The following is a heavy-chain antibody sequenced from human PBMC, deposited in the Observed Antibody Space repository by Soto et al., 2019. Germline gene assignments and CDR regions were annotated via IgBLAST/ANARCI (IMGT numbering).Heavy chain of an antibody. J-gene: IGHJ6*02. CDR1: GFTFSSYA. CDR3: ARDYYRFNSGYGFSMDV. D-gene: IGHD5-12*01. V-gene: IGHV3-30-3*01. Sequence: LGGSLRLSCAASGFTFSSYAMHWVRQAPGKGLEWVAVISYDGSNKYYADSVKGRFTISRDNSKNTLYLQMNSLRAEDTAVYYCARDYYRFNSGYGFSMDVWGQGTTVTVSS. CDR2: ISYDGSNK.